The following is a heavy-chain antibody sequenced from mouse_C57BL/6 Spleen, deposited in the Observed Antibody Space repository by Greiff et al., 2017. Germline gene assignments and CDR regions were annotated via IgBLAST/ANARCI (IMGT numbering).Heavy chain of an antibody. Sequence: VQLQQSGAELVKPGASVKWSCTASGFNIKDYYMHWVKQRTEQGLEWIGRIDPEDGETKYAPKFQGKATITADTSSNTAYLQLSSLTSEDTAVYYCARLPDGYRTWFAYWGQGTLVTVSA. V-gene: IGHV14-2*01. CDR1: GFNIKDYY. D-gene: IGHD2-3*01. J-gene: IGHJ3*01. CDR3: ARLPDGYRTWFAY. CDR2: IDPEDGET.